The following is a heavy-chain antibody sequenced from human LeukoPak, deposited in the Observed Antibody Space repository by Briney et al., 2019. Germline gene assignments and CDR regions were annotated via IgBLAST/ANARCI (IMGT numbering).Heavy chain of an antibody. V-gene: IGHV3-74*01. J-gene: IGHJ4*02. CDR1: GFTFSSYA. CDR3: ARVGATNYDY. CDR2: INSDGSST. Sequence: PGGSLRLSCAASGFTFSSYAMSWVRQAPGKGLEWVSRINSDGSSTSCADSVKGRFTISRDNAKNTLYLQMNSLRAEDTAVYYCARVGATNYDYWGQGTLVTVSS. D-gene: IGHD1-26*01.